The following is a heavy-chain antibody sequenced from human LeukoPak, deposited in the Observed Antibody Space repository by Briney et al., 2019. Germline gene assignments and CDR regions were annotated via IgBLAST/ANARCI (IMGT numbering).Heavy chain of an antibody. CDR3: ARDQVWRGGGWSEGENWFDP. Sequence: GASVKVSCKASGGTFSSYAISWVRQAPGQGLEWMGGIIPIFGTANYAQKFQGRVTITADESTSTAYMELSSLRSEDTAVYYCARDQVWRGGGWSEGENWFDPWGQGTLVIVSS. V-gene: IGHV1-69*13. CDR1: GGTFSSYA. J-gene: IGHJ5*02. D-gene: IGHD6-19*01. CDR2: IIPIFGTA.